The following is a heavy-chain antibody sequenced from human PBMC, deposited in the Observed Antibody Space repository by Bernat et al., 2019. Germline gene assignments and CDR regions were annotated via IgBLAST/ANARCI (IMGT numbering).Heavy chain of an antibody. CDR3: ARGVGFQPRSPYCSGGSCYSWYFDL. CDR2: IWYDGSNK. CDR1: GFTFSSYG. Sequence: QVQLVESGGGVVQPGRSLRLSCAASGFTFSSYGMHWVRQAPGKGLEWVAVIWYDGSNKYYADSVKGRFTISRDNSKNTLYLQMNSLRAEDTAVYYCARGVGFQPRSPYCSGGSCYSWYFDLWGRGTLVTVSS. V-gene: IGHV3-33*01. D-gene: IGHD2-15*01. J-gene: IGHJ2*01.